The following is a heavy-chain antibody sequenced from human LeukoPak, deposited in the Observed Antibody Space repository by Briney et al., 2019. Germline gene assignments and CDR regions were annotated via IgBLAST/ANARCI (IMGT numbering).Heavy chain of an antibody. CDR3: AKDSLTGSGPYYFDC. J-gene: IGHJ4*02. CDR1: GFTFSNYG. V-gene: IGHV3-30*02. D-gene: IGHD3-9*01. Sequence: GGSLRLSCTTSGFTFSNYGMYWVRQAPGKGLEWLAFIRYDGSNKYYADSVQGRFTISRDNSKNTLYLQMNSLRAEDTAVYYCAKDSLTGSGPYYFDCWGQGTLVTVSS. CDR2: IRYDGSNK.